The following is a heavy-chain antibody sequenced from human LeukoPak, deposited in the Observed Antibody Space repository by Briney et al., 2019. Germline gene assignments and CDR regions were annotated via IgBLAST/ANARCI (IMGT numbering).Heavy chain of an antibody. Sequence: ASVKVSCKVSGYTLTELSMHWVRQAPGKGLEWMGGFDPEDGETIYAQKFQGRVTMTEDTSTDTAYMELSSLRSEDTAVYYCATYYYGSGSYYKNVNWFDPWGQGTLVTASS. V-gene: IGHV1-24*01. CDR1: GYTLTELS. CDR2: FDPEDGET. D-gene: IGHD3-10*01. CDR3: ATYYYGSGSYYKNVNWFDP. J-gene: IGHJ5*02.